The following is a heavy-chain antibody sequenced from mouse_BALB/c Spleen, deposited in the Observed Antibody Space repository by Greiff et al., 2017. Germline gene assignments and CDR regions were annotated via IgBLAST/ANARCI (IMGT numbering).Heavy chain of an antibody. CDR1: GYAFTNYL. J-gene: IGHJ1*01. D-gene: IGHD2-1*01. CDR2: INPGSGGT. Sequence: VKLQQSGAELVRPGTSVKVSCKASGYAFTNYLIEWVKQRPGQGLEWIGVINPGSGGTNYNEKFKGKAALTADKSSSTAYMQLSSLTSDDSAVYFCARGDYGNYGWYFDVWGAGTTVTVSS. V-gene: IGHV1-54*01. CDR3: ARGDYGNYGWYFDV.